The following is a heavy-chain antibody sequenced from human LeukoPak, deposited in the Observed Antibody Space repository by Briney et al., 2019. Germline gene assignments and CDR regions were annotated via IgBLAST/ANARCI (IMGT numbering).Heavy chain of an antibody. Sequence: GGSLRPSCAASGFTFSSYGMHWVRQAPGKGLEWVAFIRYDGSNKYYADSVKGRFTISRDNSKNTLYLQMNSLRAEDTAVYYCANPGAVASDYWGQGTLVTVSS. CDR3: ANPGAVASDY. D-gene: IGHD6-19*01. CDR2: IRYDGSNK. V-gene: IGHV3-30*02. CDR1: GFTFSSYG. J-gene: IGHJ4*02.